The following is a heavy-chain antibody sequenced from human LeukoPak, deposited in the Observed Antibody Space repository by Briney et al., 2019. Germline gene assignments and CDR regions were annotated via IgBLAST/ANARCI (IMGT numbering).Heavy chain of an antibody. J-gene: IGHJ4*02. CDR3: ARMANYDPIDY. CDR2: IIPIFGTA. V-gene: IGHV1-69*13. D-gene: IGHD3-3*01. Sequence: SVKVSCKASGGTFSSYAISWVRQAPEQGLEWMGGIIPIFGTANYAQKFQGRVTITADESTSTAYMELSSPRSEDTAVYYCARMANYDPIDYWGQGTLVTVSS. CDR1: GGTFSSYA.